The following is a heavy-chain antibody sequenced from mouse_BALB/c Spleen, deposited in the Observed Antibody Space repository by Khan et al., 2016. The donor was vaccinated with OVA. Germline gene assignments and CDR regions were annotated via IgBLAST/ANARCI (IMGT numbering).Heavy chain of an antibody. CDR1: GYSITSDYA. CDR2: ISYSGST. J-gene: IGHJ1*01. CDR3: ARRAYYGHWYFDV. D-gene: IGHD1-1*02. V-gene: IGHV3-2*02. Sequence: VQLKESGPGLVKPSQSLSLTCTVTGYSITSDYAWNWIRQFPGNKLEWMGYISYSGSTSYNPSLKSRISITRDTSKNQFFLQLNSVTTEDTATXYWARRAYYGHWYFDVWGAGTTVTVSS.